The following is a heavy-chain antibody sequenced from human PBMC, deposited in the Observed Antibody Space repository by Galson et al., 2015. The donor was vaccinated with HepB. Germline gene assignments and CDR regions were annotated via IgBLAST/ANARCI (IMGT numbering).Heavy chain of an antibody. CDR2: ISGSGGST. CDR1: GFTFSSYA. V-gene: IGHV3-23*01. D-gene: IGHD2-2*01. CDR3: AKDLGRIVVVPAAHLFDY. Sequence: SLRLSCAASGFTFSSYAMSWVRQAPGKGLEWVSAISGSGGSTYYADSVKGRFTISRDNSKNTLYLQMNSLRAEDTAVYYCAKDLGRIVVVPAAHLFDYWGQGTLVTVSS. J-gene: IGHJ4*02.